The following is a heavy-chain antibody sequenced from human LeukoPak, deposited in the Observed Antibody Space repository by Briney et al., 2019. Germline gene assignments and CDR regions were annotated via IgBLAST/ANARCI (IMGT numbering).Heavy chain of an antibody. D-gene: IGHD6-13*01. CDR3: ARGTGYSSTDSGELGFDY. CDR2: INPSGGNT. Sequence: ASVKVSCKASGYTFTSYYMHWVRQAPGQGLEWMRIINPSGGNTSYAQKFQGRVTMTRDTSTSTVYMELSSLRSEDTAVYYCARGTGYSSTDSGELGFDYWGQGTLVTVSS. J-gene: IGHJ4*02. CDR1: GYTFTSYY. V-gene: IGHV1-46*01.